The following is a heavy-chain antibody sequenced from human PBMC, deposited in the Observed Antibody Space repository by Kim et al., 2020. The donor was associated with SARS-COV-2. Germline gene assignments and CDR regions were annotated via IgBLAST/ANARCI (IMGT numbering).Heavy chain of an antibody. J-gene: IGHJ5*02. D-gene: IGHD5-12*01. Sequence: SVKVSCKASGGTFSSFVFSWVRQAPGQGLEWMGGIIPLYDTTIYAQTFKGRVTITADGSTSTAYMELSSLRSEDTAVYYCAIQRDGYNYAIDPWGQGSVVTVSS. CDR2: IIPLYDTT. CDR1: GGTFSSFV. V-gene: IGHV1-69*13. CDR3: AIQRDGYNYAIDP.